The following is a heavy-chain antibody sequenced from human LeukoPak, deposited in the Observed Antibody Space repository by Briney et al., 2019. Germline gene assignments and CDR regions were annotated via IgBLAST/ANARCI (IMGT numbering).Heavy chain of an antibody. CDR1: GFTFNAFG. CDR2: IGTTSGAI. V-gene: IGHV3-48*01. D-gene: IGHD2-21*02. J-gene: IGHJ4*02. CDR3: ARFRTWGDKAFDY. Sequence: PGGSLRLSCAASGFTFNAFGMNWVGQAQGKGLGWVSYIGTTSGAIYYADSVKGRFTISRDSAKNSLYLQMNSLRAEDTAVYYCARFRTWGDKAFDYWGQGTLVTVSS.